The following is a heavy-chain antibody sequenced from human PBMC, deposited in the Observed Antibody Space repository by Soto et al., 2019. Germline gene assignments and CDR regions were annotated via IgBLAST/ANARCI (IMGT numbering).Heavy chain of an antibody. CDR1: GYMFTTYG. CDR3: ARAGGGMAARPLEY. Sequence: QVQLVQSGGGVKKPGASVEVSCRTSGYMFTTYGMSWVRQAPGQGLEWMGRISAYNGKKKNAQKDPGRVTMTTVPNKSTGFMEMRNLTTDDLGTYFLARAGGGMAARPLEYWGQGTLVTVSS. D-gene: IGHD6-6*01. J-gene: IGHJ4*02. CDR2: ISAYNGKK. V-gene: IGHV1-18*03.